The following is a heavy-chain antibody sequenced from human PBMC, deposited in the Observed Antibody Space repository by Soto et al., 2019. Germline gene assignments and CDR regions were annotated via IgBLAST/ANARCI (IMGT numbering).Heavy chain of an antibody. CDR1: EFTFSSYA. Sequence: QVQLVESGGGVVQPGESLRLSCAAYEFTFSSYAMHWVRQAPGKGLEWVAVVSNDGSNKYYADSVKGRFTISRDNSKHTLNLQINSLRAEDTAVYYCSKAQRTHRRSYHALDVWGHGTTVPVSS. V-gene: IGHV3-30*18. CDR2: VSNDGSNK. CDR3: SKAQRTHRRSYHALDV. J-gene: IGHJ6*02. D-gene: IGHD2-15*01.